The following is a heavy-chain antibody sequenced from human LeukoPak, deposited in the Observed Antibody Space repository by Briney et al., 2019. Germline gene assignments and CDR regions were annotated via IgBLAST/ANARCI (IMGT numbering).Heavy chain of an antibody. CDR2: IYTSGST. J-gene: IGHJ5*02. Sequence: MPSETMSLSCTVSGGSISSGSYYWSWIRQPAGKGLEWIGRIYTSGSTNYNPSLKSRVTISVDTSKNQFSLKLSSVTAADTAVYYCARDLSNLAARTSNWLDPWGQGTLVTVSS. D-gene: IGHD6-6*01. CDR3: ARDLSNLAARTSNWLDP. CDR1: GGSISSGSYY. V-gene: IGHV4-61*02.